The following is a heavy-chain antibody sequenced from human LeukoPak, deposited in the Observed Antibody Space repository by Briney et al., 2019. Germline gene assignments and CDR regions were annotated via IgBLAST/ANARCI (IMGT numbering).Heavy chain of an antibody. CDR2: ISWNSGSI. CDR3: AKGLKYYYDSSGYQIDAFDI. J-gene: IGHJ3*02. V-gene: IGHV3-9*03. D-gene: IGHD3-22*01. CDR1: GFTFDDYA. Sequence: GGSLRLSCAASGFTFDDYAMHWVRQAPGKGLEWVSGISWNSGSIGYADSVKGRFTISRDNAENSLYLQMNSLRAEDMALYYCAKGLKYYYDSSGYQIDAFDIWGQGAMVTVSS.